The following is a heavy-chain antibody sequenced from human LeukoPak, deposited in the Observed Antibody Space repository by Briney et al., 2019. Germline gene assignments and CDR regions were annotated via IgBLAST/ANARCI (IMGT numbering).Heavy chain of an antibody. CDR3: ARGRGTCSSTSCRDYYYYYYMDV. Sequence: ASVKVSCKASGYTFTSYDINWVRQATGQGLEWMGWMNPNSGNTGYAQKFQGRVTMTRNTSVSTAYMELSSLRSEDTAVYYCARGRGTCSSTSCRDYYYYYYMDVWGKGTTVTVSS. CDR2: MNPNSGNT. V-gene: IGHV1-8*01. J-gene: IGHJ6*03. D-gene: IGHD2-2*01. CDR1: GYTFTSYD.